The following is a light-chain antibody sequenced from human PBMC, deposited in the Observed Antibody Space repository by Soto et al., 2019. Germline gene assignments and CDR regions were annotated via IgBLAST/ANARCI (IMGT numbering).Light chain of an antibody. CDR3: QQYDIWPPT. CDR2: AAS. Sequence: EIVLTQSPGTLSLSPGERATLSCRASQSVSSSHLAWYQHKPGQAPRLLIYAASSRATGSPDRFSGGGSGTDFTLTISRLEPEDFAVYYCQQYDIWPPTFGQGTKVDIK. CDR1: QSVSSSH. J-gene: IGKJ1*01. V-gene: IGKV3-20*01.